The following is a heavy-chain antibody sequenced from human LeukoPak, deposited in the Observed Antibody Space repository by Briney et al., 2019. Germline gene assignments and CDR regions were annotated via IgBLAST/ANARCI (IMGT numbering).Heavy chain of an antibody. Sequence: PGGSLRLSCAASGFTFSSYSMNWVRQAPGKGLESVSSISSSSSYIYCADSVKGRFTISRDNAKNSLYLQMNSLRAEDTAVYYCARGHSSGWYGWFDPWGQGTLVTVSS. CDR1: GFTFSSYS. CDR3: ARGHSSGWYGWFDP. J-gene: IGHJ5*02. CDR2: ISSSSSYI. V-gene: IGHV3-21*01. D-gene: IGHD6-19*01.